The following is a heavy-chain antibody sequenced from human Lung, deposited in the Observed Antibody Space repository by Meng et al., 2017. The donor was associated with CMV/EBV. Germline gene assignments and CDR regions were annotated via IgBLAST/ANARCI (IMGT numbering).Heavy chain of an antibody. D-gene: IGHD2-21*01. CDR1: TFTRHV. CDR2: IRVYKGAT. CDR3: ARRGPSYCGVDCLAWFDP. V-gene: IGHV1-18*01. Sequence: TFTRHVTNWGRQAPGQGLEWMGWIRVYKGATKYAQQFQGRVTMTTDTSTSTAYMELGSLRSDDTAVYYCARRGPSYCGVDCLAWFDPWGQGTLVTVSS. J-gene: IGHJ5*02.